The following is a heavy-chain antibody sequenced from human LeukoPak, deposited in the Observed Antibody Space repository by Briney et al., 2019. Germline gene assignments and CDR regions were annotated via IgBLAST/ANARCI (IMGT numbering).Heavy chain of an antibody. CDR3: AKDLSYGFDY. CDR2: ISATDSRP. D-gene: IGHD5-18*01. V-gene: IGHV3-23*01. CDR1: RFTFSIYA. Sequence: GGSLRLSCAASRFTFSIYAMSWVRQAPGKGLEWVSAISATDSRPYYADSVKGRFTISRDNSKSTLYLQLNGLRGEDTAIYYCAKDLSYGFDYWGQGTLVTVSS. J-gene: IGHJ4*02.